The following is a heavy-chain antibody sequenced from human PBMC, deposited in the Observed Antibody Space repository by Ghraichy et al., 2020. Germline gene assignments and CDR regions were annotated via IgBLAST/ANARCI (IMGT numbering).Heavy chain of an antibody. J-gene: IGHJ4*02. V-gene: IGHV1-2*04. CDR1: GYTFTGYY. D-gene: IGHD5-12*01. CDR2: INPNSGGT. CDR3: ARSGTNSGYETDY. Sequence: ASVKVSCKASGYTFTGYYMHWVRQAPGQGLEWMGWINPNSGGTNYAQKFQGWVTMTRDTSISTAYMELSRLRSDDTAVYYCARSGTNSGYETDYWGQGTLVTVSS.